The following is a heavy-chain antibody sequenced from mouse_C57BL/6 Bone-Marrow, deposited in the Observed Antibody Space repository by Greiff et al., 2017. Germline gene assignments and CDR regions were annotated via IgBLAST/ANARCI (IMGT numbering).Heavy chain of an antibody. Sequence: VQLQQSVAELVRPGASVKLSCTASGFNIKNTYMHWVKQRPEQCLEWIVSIYPANVNTKYAPKFQGKATITADTSSNTAYLQLSSLTSEDTAIYYCARNYGNHGGFAYWGQGTLVTVSA. J-gene: IGHJ3*01. CDR3: ARNYGNHGGFAY. D-gene: IGHD2-1*01. CDR1: GFNIKNTY. CDR2: IYPANVNT. V-gene: IGHV14-3*01.